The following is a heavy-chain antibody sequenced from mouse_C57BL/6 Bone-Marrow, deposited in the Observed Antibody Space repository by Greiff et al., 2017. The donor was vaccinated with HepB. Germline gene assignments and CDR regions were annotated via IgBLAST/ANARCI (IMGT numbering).Heavy chain of an antibody. D-gene: IGHD2-3*01. J-gene: IGHJ1*03. CDR3: ARHYDGYWYFDV. CDR2: ISGGGGNT. Sequence: EVKLMESGGGLVKPGGSLKLSCAASGFTFSSYTMSWVRQTPEKRLEWVATISGGGGNTYYPDSVKGRFTISRDNAKNTLYLQMSSLRSEDTALYYCARHYDGYWYFDVWGTGTTVTVSS. V-gene: IGHV5-9*01. CDR1: GFTFSSYT.